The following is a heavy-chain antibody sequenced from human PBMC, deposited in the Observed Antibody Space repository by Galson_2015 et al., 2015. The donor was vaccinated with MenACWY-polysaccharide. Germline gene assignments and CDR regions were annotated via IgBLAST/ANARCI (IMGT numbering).Heavy chain of an antibody. CDR3: ARGGRAVSSRNWFDP. CDR2: ISYDGGT. J-gene: IGHJ5*02. V-gene: IGHV4-31*03. Sequence: TLSLTCTVSGDSITSGGYFWSWIRQHPGKGVEWIASISYDGGTYYNPSLKSRVTISADTPNNQFSLKLNSVTAADTAVYYCARGGRAVSSRNWFDPWGQGTLVTVSS. D-gene: IGHD3-16*01. CDR1: GDSITSGGYF.